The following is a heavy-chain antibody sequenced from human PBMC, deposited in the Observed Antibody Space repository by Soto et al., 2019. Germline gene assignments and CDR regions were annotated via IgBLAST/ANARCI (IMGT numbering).Heavy chain of an antibody. J-gene: IGHJ4*02. CDR2: INHSGST. CDR1: GGSFSGYY. D-gene: IGHD3-10*01. V-gene: IGHV4-34*01. CDR3: ATQKRGYYGSGSYSYFDY. Sequence: PSETLCLTCAVYGGSFSGYYWSWIRQPPVKVLEWIGEINHSGSTNYNPSLKSLVTISVDTSKDQFSLKLSSVTAADTAVYYCATQKRGYYGSGSYSYFDYWGQGTLVTVSS.